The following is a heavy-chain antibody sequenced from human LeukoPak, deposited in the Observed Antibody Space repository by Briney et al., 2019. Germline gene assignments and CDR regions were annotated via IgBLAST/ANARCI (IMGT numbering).Heavy chain of an antibody. CDR1: GYTFTTYA. D-gene: IGHD2-15*01. CDR2: INTETGNP. V-gene: IGHV7-4-1*02. CDR3: ARPGGGYCSGGSCCPTY. Sequence: ASVKVSCKASGYTFTTYAMNWVRQAPGQGLEWMGWINTETGNPTYAQGFTGRFVFYLDTSVSTAYLQISSLKTEDTAVYYCARPGGGYCSGGSCCPTYWGQGTLVTVSS. J-gene: IGHJ4*02.